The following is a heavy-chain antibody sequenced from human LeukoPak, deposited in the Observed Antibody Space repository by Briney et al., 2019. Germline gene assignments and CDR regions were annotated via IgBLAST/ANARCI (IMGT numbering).Heavy chain of an antibody. V-gene: IGHV3-23*01. CDR2: ISGSGGST. CDR1: GFTFSSYA. J-gene: IGHJ1*01. Sequence: QPGGSLRLSCAASGFTFSSYAMSWVRQAPGKGLEWVSAISGSGGSTYYADSVKGRFTISRDNSKNTLYLQMNSLRAEDTAVYYCAGPDSLLWFGELLPHQYFQHWGQGTLVTVSS. D-gene: IGHD3-10*01. CDR3: AGPDSLLWFGELLPHQYFQH.